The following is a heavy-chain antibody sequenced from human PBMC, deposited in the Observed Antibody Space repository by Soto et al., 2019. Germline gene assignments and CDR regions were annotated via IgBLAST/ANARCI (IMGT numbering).Heavy chain of an antibody. Sequence: PGAYLTISCKGSGYSFTSYWIGWVRQMPGKGLEWMGIIYPGDSDTRYSPSFQGQVTISADKSISTAYLQWSSLKASDTAMYYCARQIWFGELPYNWFDPWGQGTLVTVSS. V-gene: IGHV5-51*01. D-gene: IGHD3-10*01. CDR3: ARQIWFGELPYNWFDP. J-gene: IGHJ5*02. CDR1: GYSFTSYW. CDR2: IYPGDSDT.